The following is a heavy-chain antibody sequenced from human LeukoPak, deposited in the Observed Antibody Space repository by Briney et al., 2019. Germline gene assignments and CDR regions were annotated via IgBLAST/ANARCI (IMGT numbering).Heavy chain of an antibody. CDR3: AHFEIRDGHAAFDS. V-gene: IGHV2-5*02. CDR2: IFWDDEK. CDR1: GFSLTTNGVG. D-gene: IGHD5-24*01. Sequence: SGPTLVNPTQTLTLTCTFSGFSLTTNGVGVVWIRQPPGKALEWLALIFWDDEKRYSPSLKSRLTITKDTSRNQVVLTMINMDPVDTATYYCAHFEIRDGHAAFDSWGQGALVTVSS. J-gene: IGHJ4*02.